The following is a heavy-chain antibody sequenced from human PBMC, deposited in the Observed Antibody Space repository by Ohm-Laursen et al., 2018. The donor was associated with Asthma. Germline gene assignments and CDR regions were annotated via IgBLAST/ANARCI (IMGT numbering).Heavy chain of an antibody. Sequence: SDTLSLTCTVSGDSVSSGSYFWSWIRQPPGKGLEWIGYIHNIGSTNYNPSLKSRVTISADSSKNQVSLRLSSVTAADTALYFCARLDWAQSMFDSWGQGTLVTVSS. V-gene: IGHV4-61*01. CDR2: IHNIGST. J-gene: IGHJ4*02. D-gene: IGHD3-9*01. CDR3: ARLDWAQSMFDS. CDR1: GDSVSSGSYF.